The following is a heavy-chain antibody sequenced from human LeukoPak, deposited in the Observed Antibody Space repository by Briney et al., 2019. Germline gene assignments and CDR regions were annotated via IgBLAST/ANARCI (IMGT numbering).Heavy chain of an antibody. D-gene: IGHD3-16*01. CDR1: GFTFSSYG. Sequence: PGRSLRLSCAASGFTFSSYGMHWVRQAPGKGLEWVSYISSSSSTIYYADSVKGRFTISRDNAKNSLYLQMNSLRAEDTAVYYCARGAGGSGSGYWGQGTLVTVSS. J-gene: IGHJ4*02. CDR2: ISSSSSTI. CDR3: ARGAGGSGSGY. V-gene: IGHV3-48*04.